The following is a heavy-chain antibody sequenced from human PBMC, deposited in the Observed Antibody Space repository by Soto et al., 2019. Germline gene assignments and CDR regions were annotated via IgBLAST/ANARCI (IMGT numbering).Heavy chain of an antibody. CDR1: GGTFSSYA. Sequence: SVKVSCKASGGTFSSYAISWVRQAPGQGLEWMGGIIPIFGTANYAQKLQGRVTMTTDTSTSTAYMELRSLRSDDTAVYYCERDRMLRYSSGWYVSWFDPWGQGTLVTVSS. J-gene: IGHJ5*02. V-gene: IGHV1-69*05. D-gene: IGHD6-19*01. CDR3: ERDRMLRYSSGWYVSWFDP. CDR2: IIPIFGTA.